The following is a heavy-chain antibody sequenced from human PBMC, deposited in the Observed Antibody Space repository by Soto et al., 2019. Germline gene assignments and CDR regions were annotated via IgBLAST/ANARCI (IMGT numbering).Heavy chain of an antibody. CDR2: IHYTGSS. Sequence: PSETLSLTCSFSGDSVTSHYLTWIRQSPEKGLEWIGYIHYTGSSHYNPSLKSRLTISVDTSKNQFTLQLTSVTAADTAVYYCARYCSSTSCYDDYWGQGTLVTVSS. CDR1: GDSVTSHY. J-gene: IGHJ4*02. D-gene: IGHD2-2*01. CDR3: ARYCSSTSCYDDY. V-gene: IGHV4-59*02.